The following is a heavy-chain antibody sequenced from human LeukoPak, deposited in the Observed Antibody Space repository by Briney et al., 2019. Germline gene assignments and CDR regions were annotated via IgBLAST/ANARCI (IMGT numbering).Heavy chain of an antibody. V-gene: IGHV3-11*04. J-gene: IGHJ4*02. CDR3: AREGSGGSPSFED. D-gene: IGHD1-26*01. Sequence: KAGGSLRLSCAASGFSVRDYYMYWIRQAPGKGLEWVSYISDSGRTIYYADSVKGRFTISRDNAQNSLFLQMQSLTVEDTAVYYSAREGSGGSPSFEDWGQGALVTVSS. CDR1: GFSVRDYY. CDR2: ISDSGRTI.